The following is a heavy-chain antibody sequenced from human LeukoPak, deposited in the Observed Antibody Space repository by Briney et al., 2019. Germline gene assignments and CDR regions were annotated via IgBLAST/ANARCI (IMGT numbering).Heavy chain of an antibody. CDR3: ARDACGYSYAYSCYYYMDV. D-gene: IGHD5-18*01. J-gene: IGHJ6*03. CDR1: GGSISINDYY. CDR2: IYYTGTT. V-gene: IGHV4-39*02. Sequence: SETLSLTCTVSGGSISINDYYWAWIRQPPGKGLEWIGSIYYTGTTYYNPSLKNRVTISVDTSKNHFSLKLSSVTAADTAVYYCARDACGYSYAYSCYYYMDVWGTGTTVTISS.